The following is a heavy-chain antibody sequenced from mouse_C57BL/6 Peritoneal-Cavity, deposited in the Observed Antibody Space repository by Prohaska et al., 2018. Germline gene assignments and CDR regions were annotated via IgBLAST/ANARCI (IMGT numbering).Heavy chain of an antibody. CDR1: GFTFSAFW. J-gene: IGHJ1*03. Sequence: VQLLETGGGLVQPGGSRGLSCEGSGFTFSAFWMSWVRQTPGKTLEWIGDINSDGSAINYAPSIKDRFTIFRENDKCTLYLQMSNVRSEDTATYFCMRYGNYWYFDVWGTGTTVTVSS. CDR3: MRYGNYWYFDV. CDR2: INSDGSAI. V-gene: IGHV11-2*01. D-gene: IGHD2-1*01.